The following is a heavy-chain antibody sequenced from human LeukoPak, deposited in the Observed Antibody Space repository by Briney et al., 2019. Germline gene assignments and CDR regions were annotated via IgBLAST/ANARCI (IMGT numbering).Heavy chain of an antibody. CDR1: GGSISSGDKY. Sequence: SETLSLTCTVSGGSISSGDKYWSWIRQPLGKGLEWIGNVHYSGTTPYNSSLTSRLSMSVDRSKNQFSLRLSSVTAADTAVYYCARDWQLVDWGQGTLVTVSS. CDR3: ARDWQLVD. J-gene: IGHJ4*02. CDR2: VHYSGTT. D-gene: IGHD1-1*01. V-gene: IGHV4-30-4*01.